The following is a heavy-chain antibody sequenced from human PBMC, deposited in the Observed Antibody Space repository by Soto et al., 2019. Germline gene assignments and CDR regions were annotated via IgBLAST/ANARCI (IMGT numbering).Heavy chain of an antibody. CDR1: GYTLSHYG. J-gene: IGHJ4*02. CDR2: TTAIRGTR. Sequence: QVQLVQSGAEVKKPGSSVKVSCTASGYTLSHYGVSWVRQVPGKGLEWMGGTTAIRGTRDYAQKFQGRMTITSDESTTTSYMEMNSLTTADTDVYYWAAGDSSDTGDHWGQGTLVTVSS. D-gene: IGHD5-18*01. CDR3: AAGDSSDTGDH. V-gene: IGHV1-69*01.